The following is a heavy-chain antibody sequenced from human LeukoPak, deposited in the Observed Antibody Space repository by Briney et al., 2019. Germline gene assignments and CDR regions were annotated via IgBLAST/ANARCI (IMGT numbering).Heavy chain of an antibody. J-gene: IGHJ4*02. CDR2: MNLDGREK. CDR3: ARDDGFSSYSY. CDR1: GFTFSSYW. Sequence: GGSLRLSCAASGFTFSSYWMTWVRQAPGKGLEWVANMNLDGREKYYVDPVKGRFTISRDNAKNSLYLQMNSLTAGDTAVYYCARDDGFSSYSYWGQGALVTVSS. V-gene: IGHV3-7*01. D-gene: IGHD3/OR15-3a*01.